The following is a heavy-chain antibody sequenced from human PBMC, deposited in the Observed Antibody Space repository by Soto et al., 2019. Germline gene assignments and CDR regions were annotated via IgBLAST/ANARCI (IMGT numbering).Heavy chain of an antibody. CDR2: ISNTGSSA. Sequence: QVQLVESGGGVVQPGRSLRLSCAASGFTFSVFGMHWVRQAPGKGLEWVAVISNTGSSAHYADSVSGRFTISRDTGENTLSLLMTSLRADDTAVYYCAKTITTVGTSSNAGGSGGRGAVLDLWGQGTLVTVSS. J-gene: IGHJ4*02. CDR1: GFTFSVFG. V-gene: IGHV3-30*18. CDR3: AKTITTVGTSSNAGGSGGRGAVLDL. D-gene: IGHD2-15*01.